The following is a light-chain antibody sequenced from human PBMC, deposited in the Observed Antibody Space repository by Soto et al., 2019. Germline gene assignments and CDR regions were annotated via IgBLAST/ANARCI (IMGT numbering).Light chain of an antibody. V-gene: IGKV1-9*01. Sequence: DSQMTQSPSSLSASLGDRVTITSRASQSISSYLNWYQKKPGKPPELLIYAASTLQSGVPPRLRGSAYGTEFTITIDSLQTEDFATYYCQQLNNSPFTFGGGTKVDIK. J-gene: IGKJ4*01. CDR3: QQLNNSPFT. CDR1: QSISSY. CDR2: AAS.